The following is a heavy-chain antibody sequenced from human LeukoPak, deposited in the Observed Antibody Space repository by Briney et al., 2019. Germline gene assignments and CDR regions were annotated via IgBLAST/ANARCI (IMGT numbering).Heavy chain of an antibody. Sequence: PGGSLRLSCAASGFTFGSYSMNWVRQAPGKGLEWVSSISNSSSYIHYADSVKGRFTISRDNAKNSLYLQMNSLRAEDTAVYYCARESRRVGEGDFDYWGQGTLVTVSS. CDR3: ARESRRVGEGDFDY. CDR1: GFTFGSYS. CDR2: ISNSSSYI. D-gene: IGHD1-26*01. J-gene: IGHJ4*02. V-gene: IGHV3-21*01.